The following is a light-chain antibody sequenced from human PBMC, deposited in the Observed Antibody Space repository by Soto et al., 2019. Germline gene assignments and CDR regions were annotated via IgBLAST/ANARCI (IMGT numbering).Light chain of an antibody. Sequence: DIQMTQSPSSLSASVGDRVTITCRASQNINNYLNWYQQKPRKAPNLLIYAASSLQSGVPSRFAGSRSGTDFTLTISSLQPEDFATYYCQHSYSAPHTFGQGTKLEIK. CDR2: AAS. J-gene: IGKJ2*01. CDR3: QHSYSAPHT. V-gene: IGKV1-39*01. CDR1: QNINNY.